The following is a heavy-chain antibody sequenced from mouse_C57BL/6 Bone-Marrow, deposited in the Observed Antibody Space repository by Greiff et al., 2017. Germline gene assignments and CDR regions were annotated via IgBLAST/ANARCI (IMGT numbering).Heavy chain of an antibody. CDR2: IYPGDGDT. D-gene: IGHD1-1*01. Sequence: LEESGAELVKPGASVKISCKASGYAFSSYWMNWVKQRPGKGLEWIGQIYPGDGDTNYNGKFKGKATLTADKSSSTAYMQLSSLTSEDSAVYFCARSYYYGSSYNPFAYWGQGTLVTVSA. J-gene: IGHJ3*01. V-gene: IGHV1-80*01. CDR3: ARSYYYGSSYNPFAY. CDR1: GYAFSSYW.